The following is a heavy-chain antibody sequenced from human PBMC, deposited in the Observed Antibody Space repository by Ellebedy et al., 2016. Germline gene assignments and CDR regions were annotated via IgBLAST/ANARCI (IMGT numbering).Heavy chain of an antibody. Sequence: SETLSLTCTVSGGSISSHYRSWIRQPPGKRLEWIAYIFYTGGTDYNTSLKSRVTISLDMYKNQFYLRLSSVTSADTAVYYCARMPTYNNSFGWFDSWGQGTLVTVSS. CDR2: IFYTGGT. J-gene: IGHJ5*01. CDR3: ARMPTYNNSFGWFDS. D-gene: IGHD6-6*01. CDR1: GGSISSHY. V-gene: IGHV4-59*11.